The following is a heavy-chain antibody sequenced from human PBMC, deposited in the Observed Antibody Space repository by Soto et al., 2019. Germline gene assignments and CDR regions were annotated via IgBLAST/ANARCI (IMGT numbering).Heavy chain of an antibody. Sequence: GGALRLSCAASGFTFSSYWMSWVRQAPGKGLEWVANIKQDGSEKYYVDSVKGRFTISRDNAKNSLYLQMNSRRAEDTAVYYCARGSGWYYYYYGMDVWGQGPTVTVSS. D-gene: IGHD6-19*01. V-gene: IGHV3-7*03. J-gene: IGHJ6*02. CDR2: IKQDGSEK. CDR3: ARGSGWYYYYYGMDV. CDR1: GFTFSSYW.